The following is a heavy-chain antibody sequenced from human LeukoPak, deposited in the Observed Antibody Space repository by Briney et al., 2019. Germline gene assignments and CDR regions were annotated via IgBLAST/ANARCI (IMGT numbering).Heavy chain of an antibody. Sequence: GESLKISCKGSGYSFTSYWLGWVRQIPGKGLEWMGIIYPGDSDTRYSPSFQGQVTISADKSISTAYLQWSSLKASDTAMYYCARPYCSGGSCWGYFQHWGQGTLVTVSS. CDR3: ARPYCSGGSCWGYFQH. D-gene: IGHD2-15*01. J-gene: IGHJ1*01. CDR1: GYSFTSYW. V-gene: IGHV5-51*01. CDR2: IYPGDSDT.